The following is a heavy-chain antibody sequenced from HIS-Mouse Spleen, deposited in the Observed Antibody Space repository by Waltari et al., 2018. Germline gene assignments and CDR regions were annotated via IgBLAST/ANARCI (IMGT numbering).Heavy chain of an antibody. CDR2: ISYDGSNK. CDR1: GFTFSSYG. Sequence: QVQLVESGGGVVQPGRSLRLSCAASGFTFSSYGMHWVRQAPGKGLEGVAVISYDGSNKYYADSVKGRFTISRDNSKNTLYLQMNSLIAEDTAVYYCAKDRGSPLYFDYWGQGTLVTVSS. V-gene: IGHV3-30*18. J-gene: IGHJ4*02. D-gene: IGHD1-26*01. CDR3: AKDRGSPLYFDY.